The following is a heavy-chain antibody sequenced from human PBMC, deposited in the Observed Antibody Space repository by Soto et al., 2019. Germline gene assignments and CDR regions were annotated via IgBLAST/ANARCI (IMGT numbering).Heavy chain of an antibody. CDR2: IWYDGSNK. D-gene: IGHD3-3*01. J-gene: IGHJ4*02. V-gene: IGHV3-33*01. CDR1: GFTFSSYG. Sequence: PGGSLRLSCAASGFTFSSYGMHWVRQAPGKGLEWVAVIWYDGSNKYYADSVKGRFTISRDNSKNTLYLQMNSLRAEDTAVYYCARGVGITIFGVVPTLDYWGQGTLVTVSS. CDR3: ARGVGITIFGVVPTLDY.